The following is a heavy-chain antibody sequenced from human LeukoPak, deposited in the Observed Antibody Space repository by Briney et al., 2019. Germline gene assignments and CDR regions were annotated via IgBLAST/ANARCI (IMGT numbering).Heavy chain of an antibody. CDR1: GYTFTSYD. J-gene: IGHJ4*02. CDR2: MNPNSGST. CDR3: ARVGYYDSSGYYSPQKAFDY. V-gene: IGHV1-8*01. D-gene: IGHD3-22*01. Sequence: ASVKVSCKASGYTFTSYDINWVRQATGQGLEWMGWMNPNSGSTGYAQKFQGRVTMTRNTSISTAYMELSSLRSEDTAVYYCARVGYYDSSGYYSPQKAFDYWGQETLVTVSS.